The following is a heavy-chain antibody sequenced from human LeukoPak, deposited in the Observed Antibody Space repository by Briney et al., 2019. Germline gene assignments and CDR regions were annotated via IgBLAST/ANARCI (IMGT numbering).Heavy chain of an antibody. V-gene: IGHV3-11*01. D-gene: IGHD5-24*01. J-gene: IGHJ4*02. Sequence: PGGSLRLSCAASAFTVSRNYMSWVRQAPGKGLEWVSYMSSTGSSIYYADSVKGRFTISRDNTRNSLYLQMNSLRAEDTAVYYCARDGFNYSPFDYWGQGTLVTVSS. CDR3: ARDGFNYSPFDY. CDR1: AFTVSRNY. CDR2: MSSTGSSI.